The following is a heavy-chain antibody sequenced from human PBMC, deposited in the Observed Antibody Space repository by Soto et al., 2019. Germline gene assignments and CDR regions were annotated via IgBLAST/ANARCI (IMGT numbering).Heavy chain of an antibody. D-gene: IGHD2-2*01. Sequence: EVQLVESGGRLVQPGGSLTLSCAASGFTFNNYWMNWVRQAPGKGLEWVANIQEHGNDKNYVDSVKGRFTISRDNAENAVFMQMYRLGVEDTAVYYCVGGHDLVVPVCRRDNVYYYRMDVWGQGTTVTVSS. J-gene: IGHJ6*02. CDR1: GFTFNNYW. V-gene: IGHV3-7*03. CDR2: IQEHGNDK. CDR3: VGGHDLVVPVCRRDNVYYYRMDV.